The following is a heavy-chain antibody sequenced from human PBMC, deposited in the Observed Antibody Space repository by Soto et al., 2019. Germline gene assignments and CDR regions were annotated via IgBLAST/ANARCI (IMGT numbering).Heavy chain of an antibody. V-gene: IGHV3-48*02. J-gene: IGHJ4*02. D-gene: IGHD5-12*01. Sequence: PGGSLRLSCAASGFTFSSYSMNWVRQAPGKGLEWVSYISSSGTTIYYADSVKGRFTISRDNAKNSLSLQMNSLRDEDTAVYYCARHSVRDGYPSPRYRGQGTLVTVSS. CDR2: ISSSGTTI. CDR1: GFTFSSYS. CDR3: ARHSVRDGYPSPRY.